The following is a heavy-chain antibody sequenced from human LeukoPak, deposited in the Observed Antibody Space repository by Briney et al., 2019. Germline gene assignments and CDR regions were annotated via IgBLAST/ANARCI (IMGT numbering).Heavy chain of an antibody. D-gene: IGHD2-2*01. CDR3: ARDCSSTCCYGLFDY. Sequence: ASVKVSCKASGYTFTSYYMHWVRQAPGQGLEWMGIINPSGGSTSYAQKFQGRVTMTRDMSTSTVYMELSSLRSEDTAVYYCARDCSSTCCYGLFDYRGQGALVTVSS. J-gene: IGHJ4*02. CDR2: INPSGGST. V-gene: IGHV1-46*01. CDR1: GYTFTSYY.